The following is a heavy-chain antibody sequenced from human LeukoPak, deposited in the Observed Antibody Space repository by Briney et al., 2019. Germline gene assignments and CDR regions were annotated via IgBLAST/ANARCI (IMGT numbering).Heavy chain of an antibody. V-gene: IGHV4-59*01. Sequence: QPSETLSLTCTVSGDSISNYYWSWIRQSPGKDLEWIGYMYNRGSTIYNPSLKSRVTISTDTSKNQFSLRLTSVTAADTAVYYCARAEKAVTGTLDSWGQGTLITVSS. D-gene: IGHD6-19*01. CDR1: GDSISNYY. CDR3: ARAEKAVTGTLDS. CDR2: MYNRGST. J-gene: IGHJ4*02.